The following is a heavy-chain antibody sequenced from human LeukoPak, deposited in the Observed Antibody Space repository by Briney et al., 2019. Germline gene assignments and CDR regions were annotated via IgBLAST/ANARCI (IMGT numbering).Heavy chain of an antibody. D-gene: IGHD3-9*01. Sequence: GGSLRLSCAASGFTFSGSAMHWVRQASGKGLEWVGRIRSKANSYATAYAASVKGRFTISRDNSKNTLYLQMNSLRAEDTALYYCAKEAHYPHMGTYLVTIDSWGQGTLVTVSS. CDR2: IRSKANSYAT. CDR3: AKEAHYPHMGTYLVTIDS. J-gene: IGHJ4*02. CDR1: GFTFSGSA. V-gene: IGHV3-73*01.